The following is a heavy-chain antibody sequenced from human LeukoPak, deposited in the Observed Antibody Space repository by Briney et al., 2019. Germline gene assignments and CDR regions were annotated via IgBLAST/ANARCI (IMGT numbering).Heavy chain of an antibody. Sequence: SETLSLTCTVSGSSISSSSYYWGWIRQPPGKGLEWIGSIYYSGSTYYNPSLKSRVTISVDTSKNQFSLKLSSVTAADTAVYYCARDLYNSSSPDYWGQGTLVTVSS. CDR2: IYYSGST. CDR1: GSSISSSSYY. D-gene: IGHD6-6*01. J-gene: IGHJ4*02. CDR3: ARDLYNSSSPDY. V-gene: IGHV4-39*07.